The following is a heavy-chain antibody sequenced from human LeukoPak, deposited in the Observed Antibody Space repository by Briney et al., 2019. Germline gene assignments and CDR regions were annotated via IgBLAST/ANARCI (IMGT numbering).Heavy chain of an antibody. CDR3: AKDLEGSGSYYTTYFYYGVDV. CDR2: ISYDGGNS. J-gene: IGHJ6*02. D-gene: IGHD3-10*01. V-gene: IGHV3-30*18. Sequence: PGGSLRLSCAAPGFTFSSYGMHWVRQAPGKGLEWVAVISYDGGNSYYADSVKGRFTISRDNSNNTLFLQMNSLRAEDTAVYYCAKDLEGSGSYYTTYFYYGVDVWGQGTTVTVSS. CDR1: GFTFSSYG.